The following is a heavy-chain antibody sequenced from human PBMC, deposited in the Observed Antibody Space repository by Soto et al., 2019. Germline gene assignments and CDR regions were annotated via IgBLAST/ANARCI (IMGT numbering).Heavy chain of an antibody. D-gene: IGHD2-15*01. Sequence: EVQLVESGGGLVQPGGSLRLSCAVSGFTLSSYWMHWVRQVPGKGLVWVSRMNSDGSSTSYADSVKGRFTISRDNAKNTLYLQMSSRRADDTGLYYWARVGCSGGSWIDYWGHGTLVTVTS. CDR3: ARVGCSGGSWIDY. CDR2: MNSDGSST. V-gene: IGHV3-74*01. CDR1: GFTLSSYW. J-gene: IGHJ4*01.